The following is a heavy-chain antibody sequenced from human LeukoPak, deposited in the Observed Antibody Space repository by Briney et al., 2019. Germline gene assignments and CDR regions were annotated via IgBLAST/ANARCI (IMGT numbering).Heavy chain of an antibody. CDR1: GGTFSSYA. Sequence: SVKVSCKASGGTFSSYAISWVRQAPGQGLEWMGGIIPIFGTANYAQKLQGRVTITADKSTSTAYMALSSLRSEDTAVYYCARDSVGGVVAATGYYYGMDVWGKGTTVTVSS. CDR2: IIPIFGTA. CDR3: ARDSVGGVVAATGYYYGMDV. V-gene: IGHV1-69*06. J-gene: IGHJ6*04. D-gene: IGHD2-15*01.